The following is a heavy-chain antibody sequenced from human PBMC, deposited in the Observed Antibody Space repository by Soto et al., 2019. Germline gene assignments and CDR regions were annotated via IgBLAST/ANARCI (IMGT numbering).Heavy chain of an antibody. Sequence: ESGGGVVQPGRSLRLSCAASGFTFSSYAMHWVRQAPGKGLEWVAVISYDGSNKYYADSVKGRFTISRDNSKNTLYLQMNSLSAEDTAVYYCARDSLDYGDYPYNWFDPWGQGTLVTVSS. CDR1: GFTFSSYA. V-gene: IGHV3-30-3*01. J-gene: IGHJ5*02. D-gene: IGHD4-17*01. CDR2: ISYDGSNK. CDR3: ARDSLDYGDYPYNWFDP.